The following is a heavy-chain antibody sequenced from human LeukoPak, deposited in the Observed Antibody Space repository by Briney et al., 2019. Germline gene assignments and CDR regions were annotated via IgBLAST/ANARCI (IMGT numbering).Heavy chain of an antibody. J-gene: IGHJ4*02. CDR1: GFTFSSYS. CDR2: ISSSSSYI. CDR3: AASPSGSGYYFDY. D-gene: IGHD3-10*01. Sequence: GGSLRLSCAASGFTFSSYSMNWVRQAPGKGLEWVSSISSSSSYIYYVDSVKGRFTISRDNAKNSLYLEMNSLRAEDTAVYYCAASPSGSGYYFDYWGQGTLVTVSS. V-gene: IGHV3-21*01.